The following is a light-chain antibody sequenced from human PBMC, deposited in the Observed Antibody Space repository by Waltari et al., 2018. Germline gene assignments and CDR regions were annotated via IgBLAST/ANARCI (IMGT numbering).Light chain of an antibody. CDR1: QSVGRSL. CDR3: QMYVRLPVT. CDR2: DAS. Sequence: ENVLTQSPRTLFLSPVERGTISCRASQSVGRSLFWYQQKHGQAPRLLIYDASTRATGTPDRFSGGGSGTDFSLTISRLEPEDFAVYYCQMYVRLPVTFGQGTKVEI. J-gene: IGKJ1*01. V-gene: IGKV3-20*01.